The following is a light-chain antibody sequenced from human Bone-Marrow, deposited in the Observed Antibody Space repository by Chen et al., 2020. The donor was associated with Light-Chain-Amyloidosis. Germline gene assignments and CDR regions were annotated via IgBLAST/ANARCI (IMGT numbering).Light chain of an antibody. CDR2: FAS. Sequence: VVLTQSPDFQSVTPKEKVTITCRASQNIGSSLHWYQQKPDQSPKLLIKFASQAFSGVPSRFSGSGSGTDFTLTINSLEAEDAATYFCHQSRNLPHTFGQGTKLEIK. CDR3: HQSRNLPHT. V-gene: IGKV6-21*01. CDR1: QNIGSS. J-gene: IGKJ2*01.